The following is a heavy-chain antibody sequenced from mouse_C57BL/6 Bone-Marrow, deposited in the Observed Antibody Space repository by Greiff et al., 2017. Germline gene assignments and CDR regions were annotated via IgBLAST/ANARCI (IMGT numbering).Heavy chain of an antibody. V-gene: IGHV1-83*01. CDR1: YTFTDYYM. Sequence: VQLQQSGPELVKPGASVKMSCKASGYTFTDYYMHWVKQKPGKGLEWIGEIYPGSGNPYYNEKFKGKATLTADTSSSTAYIQLSSLTSEDSAVYFWARGGDWDYAMDYWGQGTSVTVSS. D-gene: IGHD4-1*01. CDR3: RGGDWDYAMDY. J-gene: IGHJ4*01. CDR2: YPGSGNPY.